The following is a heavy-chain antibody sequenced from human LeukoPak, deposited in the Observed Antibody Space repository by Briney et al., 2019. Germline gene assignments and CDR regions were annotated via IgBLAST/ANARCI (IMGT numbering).Heavy chain of an antibody. J-gene: IGHJ5*02. D-gene: IGHD6-6*01. V-gene: IGHV4-4*07. CDR1: GASLSSYS. Sequence: KPSETLSLTCAVSGASLSSYSWSWLRQPAGKGLEWIGRIYTSGSTNYNPSLNYNPSLKSRVTMSVDTSKNQFSLKLSSVTAADTAVYYCARGIAAPWSWGQGTLVTVSS. CDR2: IYTSGSTNYNPSL. CDR3: ARGIAAPWS.